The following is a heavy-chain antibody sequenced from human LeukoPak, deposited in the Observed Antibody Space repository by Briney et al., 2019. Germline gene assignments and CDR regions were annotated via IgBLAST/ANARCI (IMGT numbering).Heavy chain of an antibody. CDR3: ARTNGGKVDY. Sequence: PSETLSLTCAVYGGSFSGYYWSWIRQPPGKGLEWIGEINHSGSTNYNPSLKSRVTISVDTSKNQFSLKLSSATAADTAVYYCARTNGGKVDYWGQGTLVTVSS. V-gene: IGHV4-34*01. D-gene: IGHD4-23*01. CDR2: INHSGST. J-gene: IGHJ4*02. CDR1: GGSFSGYY.